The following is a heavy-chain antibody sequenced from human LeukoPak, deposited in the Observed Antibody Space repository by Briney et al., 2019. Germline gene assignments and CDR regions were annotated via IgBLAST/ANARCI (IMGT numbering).Heavy chain of an antibody. D-gene: IGHD3-10*01. CDR1: GYSIGSGYY. J-gene: IGHJ4*02. V-gene: IGHV4-38-2*02. CDR2: IFHSGGT. Sequence: PSETLSLTCTVSGYSIGSGYYWGWVRQSPGKGLDWIGEIFHSGGTNYNPSLESRMTISVDKSKNQFSLILSSVTAADTAVYYCARGLRAGAYFGDLHFDSWGQGTLVTVSS. CDR3: ARGLRAGAYFGDLHFDS.